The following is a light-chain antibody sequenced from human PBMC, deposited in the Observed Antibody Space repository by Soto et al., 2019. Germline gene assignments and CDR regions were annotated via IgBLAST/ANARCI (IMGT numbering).Light chain of an antibody. CDR3: QQYYHWPVT. CDR1: RTVSNR. CDR2: GAS. Sequence: EILMTQSPDTLSVSPGERVTLSCRASRTVSNRLAWYQHKPGQAPWLLISGASTGATGSPPRFRGSGSGTEFTLTVDTLQSEDMAIYYCQQYYHWPVTFGQGTKVDIK. J-gene: IGKJ1*01. V-gene: IGKV3-15*01.